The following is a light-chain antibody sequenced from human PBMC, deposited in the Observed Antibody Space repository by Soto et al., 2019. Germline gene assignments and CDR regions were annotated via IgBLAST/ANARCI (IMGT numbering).Light chain of an antibody. J-gene: IGKJ5*01. CDR1: QSVSSSY. V-gene: IGKV3-15*01. Sequence: EVVLTQSPGSLSLSPGDRATLSCRASQSVSSSYLAWYQQKPCQAPRLLIYDASTRATGIPARFSGSGSGTEFTPTISSLQSQDFAVYYCQQYNNWPPITFGQGTRLEIK. CDR3: QQYNNWPPIT. CDR2: DAS.